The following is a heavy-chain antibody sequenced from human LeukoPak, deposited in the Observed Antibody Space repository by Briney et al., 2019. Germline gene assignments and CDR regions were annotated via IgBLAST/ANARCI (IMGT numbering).Heavy chain of an antibody. CDR3: VKGRSGSSYSPSDS. J-gene: IGHJ4*02. CDR2: ISSNSYYI. CDR1: GFSFGAYI. V-gene: IGHV3-21*01. Sequence: GGSLRLSCAASGFSFGAYIMNWVRQAPGKGLEWVSSISSNSYYIYYADSVRGRFTISRDNAKNSLYLQMNSLRPEDTAVYYCVKGRSGSSYSPSDSWGQGTLVTVSS. D-gene: IGHD2-15*01.